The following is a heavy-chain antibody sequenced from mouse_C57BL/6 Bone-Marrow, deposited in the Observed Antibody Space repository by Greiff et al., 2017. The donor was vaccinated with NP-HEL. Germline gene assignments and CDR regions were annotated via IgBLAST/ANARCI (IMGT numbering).Heavy chain of an antibody. J-gene: IGHJ3*01. D-gene: IGHD2-3*01. CDR1: GYTFTDYN. CDR2: INPNNGGT. Sequence: VQLQQSGPELVKPGASVKMSCKASGYTFTDYNMHWVKQSHGKSLEWIGYINPNNGGTSYNQKFKGKATLTVNKSSSTAYMELRSLTSEDSAVYYCARRESIYDGYPAWFAYGGQGTLVTVSA. V-gene: IGHV1-22*01. CDR3: ARRESIYDGYPAWFAY.